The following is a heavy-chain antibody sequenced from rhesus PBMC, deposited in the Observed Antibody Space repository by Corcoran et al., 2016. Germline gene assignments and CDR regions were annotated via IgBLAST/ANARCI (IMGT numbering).Heavy chain of an antibody. CDR2: IYGSIGST. Sequence: QVQLQESGPGLVKPSETLSLTCAVSGGSISSGYGWSWIRPPPGTGLEWIGHIYGSIGSTYYNPSLKSRVTISKDTSKNQFSLKMSSVTAADTAVYYCASTLRYNLYYFDYWGQGVLVTVSS. CDR1: GGSISSGYG. V-gene: IGHV4S7*01. CDR3: ASTLRYNLYYFDY. D-gene: IGHD1-44*01. J-gene: IGHJ4*01.